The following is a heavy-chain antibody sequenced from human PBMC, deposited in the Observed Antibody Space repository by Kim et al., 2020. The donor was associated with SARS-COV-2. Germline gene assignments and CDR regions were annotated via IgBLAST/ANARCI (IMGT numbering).Heavy chain of an antibody. V-gene: IGHV3-74*01. CDR3: AKHYYDSSGNFDY. J-gene: IGHJ4*02. Sequence: YADPLKGRFTISRDNAKNTLYLQMNSLRAEDTAVYYCAKHYYDSSGNFDYWGQGTLVTVSS. D-gene: IGHD3-22*01.